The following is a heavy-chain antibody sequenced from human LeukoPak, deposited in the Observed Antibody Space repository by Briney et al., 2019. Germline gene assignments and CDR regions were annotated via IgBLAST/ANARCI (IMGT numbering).Heavy chain of an antibody. J-gene: IGHJ5*02. CDR3: TRSAPWFAP. CDR2: IASKSDGGTT. CDR1: GFTFTNAW. V-gene: IGHV3-15*04. Sequence: GGSLRLSCAASGFTFTNAWMSWVRQAPGKGLEWVGRIASKSDGGTTYYAAPVNGRFSISRDDSKNTLYLQMSSLKIEDTAVYYCTRSAPWFAPWGLGTLVTVSS. D-gene: IGHD6-6*01.